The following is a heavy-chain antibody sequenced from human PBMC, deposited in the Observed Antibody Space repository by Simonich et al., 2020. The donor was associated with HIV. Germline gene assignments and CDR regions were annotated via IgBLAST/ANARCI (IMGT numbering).Heavy chain of an antibody. Sequence: QVQLQESGPGLVKPSETLSLTCAVSGYSISSGYYWGWIRRPPGKGLEWIVSIYQSGRTYYNPSLKIRVTISVDTSKNQFSVKLSSVTAADTAVYYCAREGGGYCSSTSCRYYYYGMDVWGQGTTVTVSS. V-gene: IGHV4-38-2*02. D-gene: IGHD2-2*01. J-gene: IGHJ6*02. CDR1: GYSISSGYY. CDR3: AREGGGYCSSTSCRYYYYGMDV. CDR2: IYQSGRT.